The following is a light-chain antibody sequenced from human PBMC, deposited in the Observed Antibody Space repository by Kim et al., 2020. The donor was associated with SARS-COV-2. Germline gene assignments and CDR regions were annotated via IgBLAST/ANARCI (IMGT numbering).Light chain of an antibody. CDR1: SSDVGGYNY. CDR2: DVS. V-gene: IGLV2-11*01. CDR3: CSYAGSYTFYV. J-gene: IGLJ1*01. Sequence: QSVTISCTGTSSDVGGYNYVSWYQRHPGKAPKLMIYDVSKRPSGVPDRFSGSKSGNTASLTISGLQAEDEADYYCCSYAGSYTFYVFGTGTKVTVL.